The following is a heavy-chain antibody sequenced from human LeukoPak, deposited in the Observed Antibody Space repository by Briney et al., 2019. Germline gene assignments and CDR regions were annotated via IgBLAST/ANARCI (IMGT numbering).Heavy chain of an antibody. Sequence: PGGSLRLSCAASGLTFSSYAMHWVRQAPGKGLEWVAVISYDGSNKYYADSVKGRFTISRDNSKNTLYLQMNSLRAEDTAVYYCARSPRNYDFWSGYFDYWGQGTLVTVSS. J-gene: IGHJ4*02. D-gene: IGHD3-3*01. CDR3: ARSPRNYDFWSGYFDY. CDR1: GLTFSSYA. CDR2: ISYDGSNK. V-gene: IGHV3-30-3*01.